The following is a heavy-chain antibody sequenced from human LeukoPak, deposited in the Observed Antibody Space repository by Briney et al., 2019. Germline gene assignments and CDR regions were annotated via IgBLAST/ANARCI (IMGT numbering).Heavy chain of an antibody. D-gene: IGHD3-3*01. V-gene: IGHV4-39*01. CDR2: IDYSGTT. Sequence: SETLSLTCTVSGGSISSSSYYWAWIRQPPGKGLEWIGSIDYSGTTYHNPSLKSRVTLFVDTSKNQFSLRLSSVTAADAAVYYCARLTITIFGVIMMAFDYWGQGTQVTVSS. CDR1: GGSISSSSYY. CDR3: ARLTITIFGVIMMAFDY. J-gene: IGHJ4*02.